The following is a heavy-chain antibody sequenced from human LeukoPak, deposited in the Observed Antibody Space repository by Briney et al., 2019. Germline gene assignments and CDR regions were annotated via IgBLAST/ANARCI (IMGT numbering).Heavy chain of an antibody. CDR2: IYYSGGT. CDR3: GSLGCSFGSWYFDL. D-gene: IGHD5-18*01. Sequence: SETLSLTCTVSGLSISSYDWSWIRQPPGKGLEGIGYIYYSGGTNDNPSLKSRGTISVDTYKNQFSLKLTDVTAAHTVVYYCGSLGCSFGSWYFDLWGRGPLVTVSS. V-gene: IGHV4-59*08. J-gene: IGHJ2*01. CDR1: GLSISSYD.